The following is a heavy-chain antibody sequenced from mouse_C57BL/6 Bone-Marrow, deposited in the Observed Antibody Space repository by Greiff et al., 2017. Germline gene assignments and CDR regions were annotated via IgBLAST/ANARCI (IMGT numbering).Heavy chain of an antibody. J-gene: IGHJ2*01. CDR3: ARVGRGGFRYFDY. V-gene: IGHV1-50*01. CDR1: GYTFTSYW. Sequence: QVQLQQPGAELVKPGASVKLSCKASGYTFTSYWMQWVKQRPGQGLEWIGEIDPSDGYTNYNQKFKGKATLTVDTSSSTAYMQLSSLTSEDSAVYDCARVGRGGFRYFDYWGQGTTLTVSS. CDR2: IDPSDGYT.